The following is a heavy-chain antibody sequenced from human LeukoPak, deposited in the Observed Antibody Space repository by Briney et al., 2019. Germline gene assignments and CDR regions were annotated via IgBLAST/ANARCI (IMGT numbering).Heavy chain of an antibody. D-gene: IGHD7-27*01. CDR3: AKGSQNWGKYYFDY. V-gene: IGHV3-23*01. Sequence: GVSLRLSCAASGFTFSTYAMSWVRQAPGKGLEWVSAISNSGGSTYYADSVKGRFTISRDNSKNTLFLQMNSLRAEDTAVYYCAKGSQNWGKYYFDYWGQGTLVTVSS. CDR2: ISNSGGST. CDR1: GFTFSTYA. J-gene: IGHJ4*02.